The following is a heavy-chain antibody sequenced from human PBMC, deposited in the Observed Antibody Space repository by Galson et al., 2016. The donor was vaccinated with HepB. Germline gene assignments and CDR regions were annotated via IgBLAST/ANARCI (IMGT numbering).Heavy chain of an antibody. D-gene: IGHD1-26*01. V-gene: IGHV3-33*01. CDR1: GFNFISYG. Sequence: SLRLSCAASGFNFISYGMPWVRQAPGKGLEWVAVTWTDGNYKDYAESVKGRVTVSTDKSKNTPSLQLDSLRADDTAVYHCARSREYVGSGRYPDYWGQGTLVIVSS. CDR2: TWTDGNYK. CDR3: ARSREYVGSGRYPDY. J-gene: IGHJ4*02.